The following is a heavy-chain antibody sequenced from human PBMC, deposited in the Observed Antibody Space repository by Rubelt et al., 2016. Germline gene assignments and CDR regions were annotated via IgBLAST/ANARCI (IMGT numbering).Heavy chain of an antibody. J-gene: IGHJ2*01. Sequence: EVQLVESGGGLVKPGGSLRLSCAASGFTFSSYVMSWVRQAPGKGLEWVSVLSGSGGSTYYADSVKGRFTISREDAKNSLYLQMNRLRAGDTAVYYCAREGGPRGRGLWYFDLWGRGTLVTVSS. CDR3: AREGGPRGRGLWYFDL. CDR2: LSGSGGST. D-gene: IGHD3-16*01. V-gene: IGHV3-23*04. CDR1: GFTFSSYV.